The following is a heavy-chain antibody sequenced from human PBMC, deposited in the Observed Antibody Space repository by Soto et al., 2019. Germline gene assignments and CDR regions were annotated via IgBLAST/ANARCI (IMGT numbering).Heavy chain of an antibody. CDR3: VREHSPSHRAGATLAY. V-gene: IGHV3-30*03. Sequence: GGSLRLSCVASGFTFSSYGMHWVRQAPGKGLEWVAIISYDGSNTYYADSVKGRFTISRDNSKNTLYLQMNSLRAEDTAIYYCVREHSPSHRAGATLAYWGQGSLVTVSS. CDR1: GFTFSSYG. CDR2: ISYDGSNT. D-gene: IGHD1-26*01. J-gene: IGHJ4*02.